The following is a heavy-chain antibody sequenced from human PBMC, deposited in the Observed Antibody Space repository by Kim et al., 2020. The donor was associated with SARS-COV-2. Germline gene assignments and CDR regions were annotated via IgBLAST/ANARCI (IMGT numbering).Heavy chain of an antibody. J-gene: IGHJ5*02. D-gene: IGHD6-13*01. CDR2: FDPEDGET. CDR3: ATDGEVRRSAAGQGGWFDP. Sequence: ASVKVSCKVSGYTLTELSMHWVRQAPGKGLEWMGGFDPEDGETIYAQKFQGRVTMTEDTSTDTAYMELSSLRSEDTAVYYCATDGEVRRSAAGQGGWFDPWGQGTLVTVSS. V-gene: IGHV1-24*01. CDR1: GYTLTELS.